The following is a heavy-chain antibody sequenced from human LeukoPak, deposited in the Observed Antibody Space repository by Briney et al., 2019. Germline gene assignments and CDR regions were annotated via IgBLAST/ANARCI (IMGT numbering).Heavy chain of an antibody. CDR2: INPNSGGT. Sequence: ASVKVSCKASGYTFTGYYMHWVRQAPGQGLEWMGWINPNSGGTNYAQKFQGRVTMTRDTSISTAYMELSRLRSDDTAVYYCAREGDGYSWISEAFDIWGQGTMVTVSS. CDR1: GYTFTGYY. CDR3: AREGDGYSWISEAFDI. V-gene: IGHV1-2*02. D-gene: IGHD5-24*01. J-gene: IGHJ3*02.